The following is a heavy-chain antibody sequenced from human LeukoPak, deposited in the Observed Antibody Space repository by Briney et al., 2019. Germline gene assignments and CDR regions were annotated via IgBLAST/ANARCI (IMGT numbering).Heavy chain of an antibody. CDR1: GFTFSDYY. Sequence: GGSLRLSCAASGFTFSDYYMSWIRQAPGKGLEWVSSISSSSSYIYYADSVKGRFTISRDNAKNSLYLQMNSLRAEDTAVYYCARVKVVVDLDYWGQGTLVTGSS. V-gene: IGHV3-11*06. J-gene: IGHJ4*02. D-gene: IGHD3-22*01. CDR3: ARVKVVVDLDY. CDR2: ISSSSSYI.